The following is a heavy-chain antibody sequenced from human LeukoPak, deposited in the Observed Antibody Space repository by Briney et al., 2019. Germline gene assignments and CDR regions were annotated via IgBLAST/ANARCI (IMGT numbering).Heavy chain of an antibody. V-gene: IGHV4-39*07. CDR1: GGSISSYY. Sequence: SETLSLTCTVSGGSISSYYWGWIRQPPGKGLEWIGSIYYSGSTYYNPSLKSRVTISVDTSKNQFSLKLSSVTAADTAVYYCARDGTTAMVRTDNWFDPWGQGTLVTVSS. CDR2: IYYSGST. CDR3: ARDGTTAMVRTDNWFDP. D-gene: IGHD5-18*01. J-gene: IGHJ5*02.